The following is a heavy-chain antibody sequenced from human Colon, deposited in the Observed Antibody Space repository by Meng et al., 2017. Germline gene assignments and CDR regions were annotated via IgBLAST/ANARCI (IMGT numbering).Heavy chain of an antibody. CDR3: ARGLFGGKPSYWYFDL. CDR1: GGSISSYY. CDR2: IYYSGST. D-gene: IGHD2-15*01. Sequence: SETLSLTCTVSGGSISSYYWSWIRQPPGKGLEWIGYIYYSGSTNYNPSLKSRVTISVDTSKNQFSLKLSSVTAADTAVYYCARGLFGGKPSYWYFDLWGRGTLVTVSS. V-gene: IGHV4-59*01. J-gene: IGHJ2*01.